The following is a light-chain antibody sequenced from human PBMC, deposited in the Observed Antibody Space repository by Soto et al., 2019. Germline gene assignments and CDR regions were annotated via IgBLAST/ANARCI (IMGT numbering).Light chain of an antibody. J-gene: IGKJ1*01. Sequence: EIVLTQSPGTLSLSPGERATLSCWASQSVTSSYLAWYQQKPGQAPRLLIYDASKRATGIPARFSGSGFGTDYTLTISSLEPEDSAVYYCQQYGSSPTWTFGQGTKVDIK. CDR1: QSVTSSY. CDR2: DAS. CDR3: QQYGSSPTWT. V-gene: IGKV3-20*01.